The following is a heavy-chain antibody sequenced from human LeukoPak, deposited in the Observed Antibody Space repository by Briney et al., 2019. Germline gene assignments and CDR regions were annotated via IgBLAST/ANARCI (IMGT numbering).Heavy chain of an antibody. CDR1: GYTFTSYD. Sequence: ASVKVSCKASGYTFTSYDINWVRQATGQGLEWMGWMNSNSGNTGYAQKFQGRVTITRNTSISTAYMELSSLRSEDTAVHYCARGGASSIAGNEGFDYWGQGTLVTVSS. V-gene: IGHV1-8*03. CDR2: MNSNSGNT. J-gene: IGHJ4*02. CDR3: ARGGASSIAGNEGFDY. D-gene: IGHD6-6*01.